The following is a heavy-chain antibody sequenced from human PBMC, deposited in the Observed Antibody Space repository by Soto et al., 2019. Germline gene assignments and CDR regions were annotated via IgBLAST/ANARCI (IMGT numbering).Heavy chain of an antibody. CDR1: GDSISSSGYY. D-gene: IGHD3-3*01. CDR3: ARVGYDFWSGYPTRGWFDP. J-gene: IGHJ5*02. CDR2: IYYSGST. Sequence: PSETLSLTCTVSGDSISSSGYYWGWIRQPPGKGLEWIGSIYYSGSTYYNPSLKSRVTISVDTSKNQFSLKLSSVTAADTAVYYCARVGYDFWSGYPTRGWFDPWGQGTLVTVSS. V-gene: IGHV4-39*07.